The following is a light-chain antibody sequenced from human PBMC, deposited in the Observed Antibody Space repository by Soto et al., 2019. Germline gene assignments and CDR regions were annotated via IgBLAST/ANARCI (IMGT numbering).Light chain of an antibody. Sequence: DIQMTQSPSTLSASVGDRVIITCRASQSIGNLSAWYQQKPGKAPNLLIYKASTLESGVPSRFSGSGSGTEFTLTISSLQPDDFATYYCQHYNTYSPFGGGTKVEIK. CDR2: KAS. V-gene: IGKV1-5*03. CDR1: QSIGNL. J-gene: IGKJ4*02. CDR3: QHYNTYSP.